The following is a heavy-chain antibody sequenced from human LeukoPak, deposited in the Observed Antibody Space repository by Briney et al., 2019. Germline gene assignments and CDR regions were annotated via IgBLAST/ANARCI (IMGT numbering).Heavy chain of an antibody. Sequence: PSEALSLTCTVSGGSISSSSGYYWGWIRQPPGKGLEWIGSIYYSGSIYYNPSLKSRVTISVDTSKNQFSLKLSSVTAADTAVYCCVRYYYGSGSSWYFDLWGRGTLVTVSS. CDR2: IYYSGSI. J-gene: IGHJ2*01. D-gene: IGHD3-10*01. V-gene: IGHV4-39*01. CDR3: VRYYYGSGSSWYFDL. CDR1: GGSISSSSGYY.